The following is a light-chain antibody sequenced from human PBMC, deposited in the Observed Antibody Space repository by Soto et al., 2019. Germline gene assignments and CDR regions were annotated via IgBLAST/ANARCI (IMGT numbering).Light chain of an antibody. CDR2: AAS. V-gene: IGKV1-6*01. Sequence: AIEMTQSPSSLSASVGERATLTCRASQGISNDLGWYQKKPGQAPTLLIYAASTLYNGVPARFSGSGSGTDFTLTISGLQPEDFATYYCLQYDNSPCTFGQGTKVEI. CDR3: LQYDNSPCT. CDR1: QGISND. J-gene: IGKJ4*01.